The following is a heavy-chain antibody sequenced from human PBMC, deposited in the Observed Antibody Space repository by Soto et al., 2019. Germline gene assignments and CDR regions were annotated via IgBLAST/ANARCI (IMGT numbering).Heavy chain of an antibody. Sequence: QVQLVQSGAEVKKPGASVKVSCKASGYTFTSYSISWVRQAPGQGLEWMGWISAYDGNTNYAQKPQGRLTVTTDASTSRAYMALRSLRSDDTAVYYCARHLPPIGYWGQGTLVTVSS. CDR2: ISAYDGNT. CDR1: GYTFTSYS. J-gene: IGHJ4*02. CDR3: ARHLPPIGY. V-gene: IGHV1-18*01.